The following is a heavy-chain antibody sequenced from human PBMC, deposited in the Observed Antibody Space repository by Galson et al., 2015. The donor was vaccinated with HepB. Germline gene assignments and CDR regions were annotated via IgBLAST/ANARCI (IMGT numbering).Heavy chain of an antibody. CDR1: GFTFTSSA. Sequence: SVKVSCKASGFTFTSSARQWVRQARGQRLEWIGWIVVGSGNTNYAQKFQERVTITRDMSTSTAYMELSSLRSEDTAVYYCAAIPDRYYYDSSGYKDYWGQGTLVTVSS. D-gene: IGHD3-22*01. J-gene: IGHJ4*02. CDR3: AAIPDRYYYDSSGYKDY. V-gene: IGHV1-58*02. CDR2: IVVGSGNT.